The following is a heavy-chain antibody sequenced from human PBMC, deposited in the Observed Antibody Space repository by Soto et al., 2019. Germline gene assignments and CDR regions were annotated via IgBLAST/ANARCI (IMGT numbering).Heavy chain of an antibody. D-gene: IGHD1-26*01. J-gene: IGHJ5*02. V-gene: IGHV3-21*01. Sequence: ELQLVESGGGLVRPGGSLRLSCTASGFAFSSFNMNWVRQAPGKGLEWVSSIFTRSSQIYYAGSVKGRFTISRDDAKNSLFLQMNSLSVEDTAVYYCARDLLAGQQLVIPWFHPWGQGTLVTVSS. CDR3: ARDLLAGQQLVIPWFHP. CDR2: IFTRSSQI. CDR1: GFAFSSFN.